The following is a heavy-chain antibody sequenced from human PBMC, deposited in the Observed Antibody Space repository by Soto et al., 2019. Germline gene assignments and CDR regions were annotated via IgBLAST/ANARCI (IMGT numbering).Heavy chain of an antibody. CDR1: GFMFTSSA. CDR3: AAVPVLRFLQWLQAYFDY. J-gene: IGHJ4*02. V-gene: IGHV1-58*01. Sequence: SVKVSCKTSGFMFTSSAVQWVRQARGQRLEWIGWLVVGSGNTHYAQHFQERVTLTRDMSTGTAYMELSSLGSEDTAVYYCAAVPVLRFLQWLQAYFDYWGQGTLVTVSS. CDR2: LVVGSGNT. D-gene: IGHD3-3*01.